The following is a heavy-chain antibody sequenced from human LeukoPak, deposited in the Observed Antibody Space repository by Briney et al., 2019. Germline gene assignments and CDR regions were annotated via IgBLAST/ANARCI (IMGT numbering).Heavy chain of an antibody. Sequence: TGGSLRLSCAASGFTFSSYAMSWVRQAPGKGLEWVSAISGSGGSTYYADSVKGRFTISRDNAKNSLYLQMNSLRAEDTALYYCAKAEEMATIISWFGPFDYWGQGTLVTVSS. CDR3: AKAEEMATIISWFGPFDY. J-gene: IGHJ4*02. CDR2: ISGSGGST. V-gene: IGHV3-23*01. CDR1: GFTFSSYA. D-gene: IGHD5-24*01.